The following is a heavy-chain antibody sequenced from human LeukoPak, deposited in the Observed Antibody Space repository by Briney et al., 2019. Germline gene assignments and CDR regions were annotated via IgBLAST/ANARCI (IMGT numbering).Heavy chain of an antibody. CDR1: GGSISSSSYY. Sequence: SETLSLTCTVSGGSISSSSYYWGWIRQPPGKGLEWIGSIYYSGSTYYNPSLKSRVTISVDTSKNQFSLKLSSVTAADTAVYYCARGYPPGVSTTPIYYYYMDVWGKGTTVTVSS. CDR3: ARGYPPGVSTTPIYYYYMDV. J-gene: IGHJ6*03. D-gene: IGHD4-11*01. CDR2: IYYSGST. V-gene: IGHV4-39*07.